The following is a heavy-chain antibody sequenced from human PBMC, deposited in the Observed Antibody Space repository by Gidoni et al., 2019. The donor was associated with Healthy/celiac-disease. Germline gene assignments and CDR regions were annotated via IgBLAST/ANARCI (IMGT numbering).Heavy chain of an antibody. CDR2: IYPGYSDT. D-gene: IGHD1-20*01. V-gene: IGHV5-51*01. Sequence: EVQLVQSAAEVRKPGESLKISCKASGYSFTNYWIGWVRQMPGKGLEWMGIIYPGYSDTKYSPSFQGQVTISADKSTSTAYLQWSSLKASDTAIYYCARQYMCDYWGQGTLVTVSS. J-gene: IGHJ4*02. CDR3: ARQYMCDY. CDR1: GYSFTNYW.